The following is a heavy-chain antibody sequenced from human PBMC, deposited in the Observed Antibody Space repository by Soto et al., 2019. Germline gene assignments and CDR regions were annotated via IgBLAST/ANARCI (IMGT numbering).Heavy chain of an antibody. D-gene: IGHD3-22*01. CDR3: AKVLGPTFYDSSDSYFDY. V-gene: IGHV3-23*01. CDR1: GFTFSSYA. J-gene: IGHJ4*02. CDR2: ISGSGGNT. Sequence: PGGSLRLSCAASGFTFSSYAMSWVRQAPGKGLEWVSGISGSGGNTYYADSVKGRFTISRDNSKNTLYLQVNSLRAEDTAVYYCAKVLGPTFYDSSDSYFDYWGQGTLVTVSS.